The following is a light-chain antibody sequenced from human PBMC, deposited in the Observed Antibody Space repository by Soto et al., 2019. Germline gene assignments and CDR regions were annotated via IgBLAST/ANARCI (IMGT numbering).Light chain of an antibody. V-gene: IGKV3-15*01. J-gene: IGKJ2*01. Sequence: EIVMTQSPATLSVSPGERATLSCRASQSVSSNLAWYQQKPGQAPRLLIYGASTRATGIPARFSGSGSGTEFTLTISSLQSADFAVYYCQQYNNWPPYMYTFGQGTKLEIK. CDR2: GAS. CDR1: QSVSSN. CDR3: QQYNNWPPYMYT.